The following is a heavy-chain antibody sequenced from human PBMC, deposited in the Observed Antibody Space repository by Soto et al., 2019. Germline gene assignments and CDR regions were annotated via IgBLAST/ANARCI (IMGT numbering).Heavy chain of an antibody. V-gene: IGHV3-21*01. CDR1: GFTFSSYS. D-gene: IGHD3-3*01. J-gene: IGHJ3*02. Sequence: EVQLVESGGGLVKPGGSLRLSCAASGFTFSSYSMNWVRQAPGKGLEWVSSISSSSNYIYYADSVKGRFTISRDNAKNSLYLQMNSLRAEDTAVYYCARVPYYDFWSGYPPPDAFDIWGQGTMVTVSS. CDR3: ARVPYYDFWSGYPPPDAFDI. CDR2: ISSSSNYI.